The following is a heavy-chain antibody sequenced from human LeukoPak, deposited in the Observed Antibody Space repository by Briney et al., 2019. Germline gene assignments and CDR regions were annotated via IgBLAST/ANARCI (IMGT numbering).Heavy chain of an antibody. Sequence: ASVKVSCKASGYTFTSYDINWVRQATGQGLEWMGWMNPNSGNTGYAQKFQGRVTMTRNTSISTAYMELSSLRSEDTAVYYCARGGRYYYDSSGYYRDYWGQGTLVTVSS. CDR2: MNPNSGNT. CDR3: ARGGRYYYDSSGYYRDY. D-gene: IGHD3-22*01. V-gene: IGHV1-8*01. J-gene: IGHJ4*02. CDR1: GYTFTSYD.